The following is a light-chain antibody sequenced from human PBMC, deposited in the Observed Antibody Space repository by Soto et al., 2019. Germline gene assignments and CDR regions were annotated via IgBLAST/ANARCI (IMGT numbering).Light chain of an antibody. Sequence: EIVLAQSPATLSLSPGDRATLSCRASQSVSTSYLAWYQQKPGQAPRLLIYGASSRATGIPDRLSGSGSGTDFTLTISGLEPEDFAVYYCQQYGNSRGTFGQGTKVDIK. CDR3: QQYGNSRGT. CDR2: GAS. J-gene: IGKJ1*01. V-gene: IGKV3-20*01. CDR1: QSVSTSY.